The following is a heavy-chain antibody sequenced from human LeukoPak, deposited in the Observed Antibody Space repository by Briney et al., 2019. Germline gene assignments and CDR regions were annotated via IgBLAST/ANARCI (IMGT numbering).Heavy chain of an antibody. CDR1: SSTISSNN. J-gene: IGHJ4*02. V-gene: IGHV4-59*01. D-gene: IGHD3-10*01. Sequence: TFTTTSSTISSNNSTCIRQPPGKRLQRIGYIYYSGSTNYNPSLKSRVTISVDTSKNQFSLKLSSVTAADTAVYYCARGSPGSYYNSDYWGQGTLVTVSS. CDR2: IYYSGST. CDR3: ARGSPGSYYNSDY.